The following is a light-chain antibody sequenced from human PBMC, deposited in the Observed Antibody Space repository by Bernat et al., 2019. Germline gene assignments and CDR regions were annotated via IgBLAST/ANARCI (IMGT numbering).Light chain of an antibody. V-gene: IGLV1-47*02. CDR2: TNN. J-gene: IGLJ3*02. CDR3: AVWDDSLSGWV. CDR1: NSNIGNHY. Sequence: QSVLTQPPSASGTPGQRVTISCSGSNSNIGNHYVYWYQQLPGMAPKVLIYTNNHRPSGVPDRFSGSKSGTSASLAISGLRSEDEADYYGAVWDDSLSGWVFGGGTKLTVL.